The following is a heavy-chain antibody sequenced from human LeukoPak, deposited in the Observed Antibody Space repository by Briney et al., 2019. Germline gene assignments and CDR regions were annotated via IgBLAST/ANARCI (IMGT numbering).Heavy chain of an antibody. CDR2: LYYSGNT. CDR3: ARHGAFYYFDY. V-gene: IGHV4-59*08. CDR1: GGSISSYY. Sequence: LETLSLTCTVSGGSISSYYWSWIRQPPGKGLEWIGYLYYSGNTNYNPSLKSRVTISVDTSKNQFSLKLSSVTAADTAVYYCARHGAFYYFDYWGQGTLVTVSS. D-gene: IGHD1-26*01. J-gene: IGHJ4*02.